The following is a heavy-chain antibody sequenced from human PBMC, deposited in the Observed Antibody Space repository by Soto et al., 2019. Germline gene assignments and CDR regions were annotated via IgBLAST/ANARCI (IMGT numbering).Heavy chain of an antibody. Sequence: GLDLEWLALIYWDDDKRYRPSLKSRLTITKDTSKKQVVLTMTNMDPVDTATYFCAHRRPRGSVCFDYWGQGTVVTVSS. D-gene: IGHD3-10*01. V-gene: IGHV2-5*02. J-gene: IGHJ4*02. CDR2: IYWDDDK. CDR3: AHRRPRGSVCFDY.